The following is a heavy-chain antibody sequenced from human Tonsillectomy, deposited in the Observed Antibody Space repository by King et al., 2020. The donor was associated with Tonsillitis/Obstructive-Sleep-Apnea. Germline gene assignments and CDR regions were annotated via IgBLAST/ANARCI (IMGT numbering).Heavy chain of an antibody. D-gene: IGHD6-6*01. J-gene: IGHJ6*03. CDR2: ISGSGGST. CDR1: GFTFSSYA. CDR3: AKAQARTPSSIAARPRGYYYYMDV. Sequence: VKLVESGGGLVQPGGSLRLSCAASGFTFSSYAMSWVRQAPGKGLEWVSAISGSGGSTYYADSVKGRFTISRDNSKNTRYLQMNSLRAEDTAVDYCAKAQARTPSSIAARPRGYYYYMDVWGKGTTVTVSS. V-gene: IGHV3-23*04.